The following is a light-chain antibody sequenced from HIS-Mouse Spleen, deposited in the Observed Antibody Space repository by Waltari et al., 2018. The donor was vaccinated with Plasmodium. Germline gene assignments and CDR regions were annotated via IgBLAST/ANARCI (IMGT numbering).Light chain of an antibody. CDR1: QSISSY. CDR3: QQNYNTWT. CDR2: AAS. J-gene: IGKJ1*01. V-gene: IGKV1-39*01. Sequence: DIQMTQSPSSLSASFGDRVTIPCRASQSISSYLNWYQQKPGKAPKLLIYAASSLQSGVPSRFSGSGSGTDFTLTISSLQPEDFATYYCQQNYNTWTFGQGTKVEIK.